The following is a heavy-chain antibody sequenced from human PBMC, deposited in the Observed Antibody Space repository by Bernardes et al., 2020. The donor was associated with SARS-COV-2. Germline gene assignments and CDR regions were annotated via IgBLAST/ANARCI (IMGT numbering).Heavy chain of an antibody. V-gene: IGHV3-66*01. CDR2: IYSGGSR. CDR3: AKEGEESTSSYFDY. J-gene: IGHJ4*02. CDR1: GFTVSSNY. Sequence: GGSLRLSCAASGFTVSSNYMNWVRQAPGKGLEWVSTIYSGGSRYYADSVKGRFSISRDNSKNTLYLQMSSLRAEDTAVYYCAKEGEESTSSYFDYWGQGTLVTVSS. D-gene: IGHD2-21*01.